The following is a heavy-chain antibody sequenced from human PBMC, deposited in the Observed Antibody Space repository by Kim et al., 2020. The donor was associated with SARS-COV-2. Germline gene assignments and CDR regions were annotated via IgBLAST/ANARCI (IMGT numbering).Heavy chain of an antibody. V-gene: IGHV4-39*01. D-gene: IGHD3-22*01. CDR1: GGSISSSSYY. CDR3: ARGAKVVVIMH. CDR2: IYYSGST. Sequence: SETLSLTCTVSGGSISSSSYYWGWIRQPPGKGLEWIGSIYYSGSTYYNPSLKSRVTISVDTSKNQFSLKLSSVTAADTAVYYCARGAKVVVIMHWGQGTLVTVSS. J-gene: IGHJ4*02.